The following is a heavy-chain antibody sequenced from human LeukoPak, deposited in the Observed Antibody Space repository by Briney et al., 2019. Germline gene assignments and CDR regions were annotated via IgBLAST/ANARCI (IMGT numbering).Heavy chain of an antibody. CDR1: GFMFNIYS. Sequence: GGSLRLSCSTSGFMFNIYSMNWVRQAPGKGLEWVSSISSGHIYYADSFKGRFTISRDNAKNSLYLQMDSLRAEDTAVYYCARGWASEAFDYWGQGTLVTVSS. CDR2: ISSGHI. D-gene: IGHD3-16*01. V-gene: IGHV3-21*01. CDR3: ARGWASEAFDY. J-gene: IGHJ4*02.